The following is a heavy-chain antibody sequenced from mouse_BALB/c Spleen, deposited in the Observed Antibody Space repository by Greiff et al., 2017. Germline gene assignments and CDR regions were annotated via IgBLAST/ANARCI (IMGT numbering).Heavy chain of an antibody. D-gene: IGHD6-5*01. V-gene: IGHV5-17*02. CDR1: GFTFSSFG. J-gene: IGHJ2*01. CDR2: ISSGSSTI. Sequence: EVKLMESGGGLVQPGGSRKLSCAASGFTFSSFGMHWVRQAPEKGLEWVAYISSGSSTIYYADTVKGRFTISRDKPKNNRFRQMTSPRYEDTAIYYCAVAYADYWGQGTTRTGSS. CDR3: AVAYADY.